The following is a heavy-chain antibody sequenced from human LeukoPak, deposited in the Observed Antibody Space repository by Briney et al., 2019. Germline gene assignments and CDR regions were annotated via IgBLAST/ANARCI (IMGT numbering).Heavy chain of an antibody. CDR1: GGSFSGYY. CDR3: AGLTTVTNYFDY. CDR2: INHSGST. J-gene: IGHJ4*02. D-gene: IGHD4-17*01. V-gene: IGHV4-34*01. Sequence: SETLSLTCAVYGGSFSGYYWSWIRQPPGEGLEWIGEINHSGSTNYNPSLKSRVAISVDTSKNQFSLKLSSVTAADTAVYYCAGLTTVTNYFDYWGQGTLVTVSS.